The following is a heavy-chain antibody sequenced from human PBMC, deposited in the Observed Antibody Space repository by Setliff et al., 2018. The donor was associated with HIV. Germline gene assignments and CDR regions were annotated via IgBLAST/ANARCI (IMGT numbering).Heavy chain of an antibody. J-gene: IGHJ2*01. CDR2: IYYSGGA. CDR1: GGSLNRYY. Sequence: ETLSLTCSVSGGSLNRYYWSWIRQTPGKGLEWIGYIYYSGGANYNTHPSLKNRVTILVDTSKNQFSLRLNSVTAADTAVYYCARRTSSHGPYWYFDLWGRGTLVTVSS. V-gene: IGHV4-59*01. CDR3: ARRTSSHGPYWYFDL. D-gene: IGHD1-1*01.